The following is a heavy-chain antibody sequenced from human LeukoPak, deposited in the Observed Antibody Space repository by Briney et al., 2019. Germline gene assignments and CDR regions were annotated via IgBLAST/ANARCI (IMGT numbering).Heavy chain of an antibody. V-gene: IGHV4-39*07. D-gene: IGHD3-10*01. J-gene: IGHJ5*02. Sequence: SETLSLTCTVSGGSISSSSYYWGWIRQPPGKGLEWIGSIYYSGSTYYNPSLKSRVTISVDTSKNQFSLKLSSVTAADTAVYYCARSYYYGSGSYYLNWFDPWGQGTLVTVSS. CDR3: ARSYYYGSGSYYLNWFDP. CDR2: IYYSGST. CDR1: GGSISSSSYY.